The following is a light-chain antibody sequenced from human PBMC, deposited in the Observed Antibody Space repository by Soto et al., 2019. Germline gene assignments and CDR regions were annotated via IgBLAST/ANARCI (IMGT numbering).Light chain of an antibody. V-gene: IGKV1-5*01. CDR1: QSISSW. Sequence: DIQMTQSPSTLSASVGDRVTITCRASQSISSWLAWYQQKPGKEPKLLIYDASSLESGVPSKFSGSGSGTEFTLPISSLQPDDFAADYCQQYNSYSPYAFGQGTKLEIK. CDR2: DAS. CDR3: QQYNSYSPYA. J-gene: IGKJ2*01.